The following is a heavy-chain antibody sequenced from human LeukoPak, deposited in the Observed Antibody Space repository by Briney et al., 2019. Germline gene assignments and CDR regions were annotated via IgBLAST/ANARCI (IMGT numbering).Heavy chain of an antibody. V-gene: IGHV4-4*07. D-gene: IGHD2-2*01. J-gene: IGHJ5*02. CDR2: IYRFSTT. CDR1: GGSLSGHW. Sequence: SETLSLTCTVSGGSLSGHWWTWFRQPAGKGLGWIGRIYRFSTTGCKASFKSPVTWSLDTSKNQFTLQLNSMTAADTVVYNGAKDWEHCSSTICYRGFDPWGQGTGITVSA. CDR3: AKDWEHCSSTICYRGFDP.